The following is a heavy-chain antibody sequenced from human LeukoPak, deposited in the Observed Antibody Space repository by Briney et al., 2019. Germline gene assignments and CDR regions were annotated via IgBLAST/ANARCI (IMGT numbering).Heavy chain of an antibody. CDR2: ISAYNGNT. V-gene: IGHV1-18*01. CDR3: ARVDVISSYGDYVSYFDL. J-gene: IGHJ2*01. CDR1: GYTFTSYG. Sequence: ASVKVSCKASGYTFTSYGISWVRQAPGQGLEWMGWISAYNGNTNYAQKLQGRVTMTTDTSTSTAYMGLRSLRSDDTAVYYCARVDVISSYGDYVSYFDLWGRGTLVTVSS. D-gene: IGHD4-17*01.